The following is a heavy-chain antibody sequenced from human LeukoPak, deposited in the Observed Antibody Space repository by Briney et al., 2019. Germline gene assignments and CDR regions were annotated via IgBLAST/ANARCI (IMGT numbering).Heavy chain of an antibody. CDR1: GYTFTGYY. V-gene: IGHV1-2*02. D-gene: IGHD2-15*01. CDR3: ARDLPRGYCSGGTCYSGSAYFDY. CDR2: INPNSGGT. J-gene: IGHJ4*02. Sequence: ASVSVSCKASGYTFTGYYMHWVRQAPGQGVEWMGWINPNSGGTNYAQKFQGRVTMTRDTSISTAYMELSRLRSDDTAVYYCARDLPRGYCSGGTCYSGSAYFDYWGQGTLVTVSS.